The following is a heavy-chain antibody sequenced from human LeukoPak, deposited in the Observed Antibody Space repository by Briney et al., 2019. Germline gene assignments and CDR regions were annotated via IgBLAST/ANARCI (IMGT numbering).Heavy chain of an antibody. CDR1: GGSISSSSYY. D-gene: IGHD2-2*01. Sequence: SETLSLTCTVSGGSISSSSYYWGWIRQPPGKGLEWIGSIYYSGSTYYNPSLKSRVTISVDTSKNQFSLKLSSVTAADTAVYYCARLSLYCSSTSCYPGGWFDPWGQGTLVTVSS. V-gene: IGHV4-39*01. J-gene: IGHJ5*02. CDR3: ARLSLYCSSTSCYPGGWFDP. CDR2: IYYSGST.